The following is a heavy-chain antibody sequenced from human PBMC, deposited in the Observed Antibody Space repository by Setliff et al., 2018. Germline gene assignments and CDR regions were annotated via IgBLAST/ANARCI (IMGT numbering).Heavy chain of an antibody. Sequence: KPSETLSLTCTVSGDSISSGDYFWSWIRQPPGKGLEWIAYIYHSGSAYYNPSLKSRVTMSVDTSKNQFSLHLTSVTAADTAIYYCARDLLRSSSWRPDVFDVWGQGTMVTVSS. CDR2: IYHSGSA. V-gene: IGHV4-30-4*08. CDR1: GDSISSGDYF. J-gene: IGHJ3*01. CDR3: ARDLLRSSSWRPDVFDV. D-gene: IGHD6-13*01.